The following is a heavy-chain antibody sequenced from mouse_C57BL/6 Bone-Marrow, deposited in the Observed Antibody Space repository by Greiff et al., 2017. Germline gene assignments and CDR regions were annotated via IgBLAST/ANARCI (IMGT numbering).Heavy chain of an antibody. Sequence: EVMLVESGGGLVQPGGSLSLSCAASGFTFTDYYMSWVRQPPGKALEWLGFIRNKANGYTTEYSASVKGRFTISRDNSQSILYLQMNALRAEDRATYYCARYYYGSSAMDYWGQGTSVTVSS. CDR1: GFTFTDYY. CDR3: ARYYYGSSAMDY. J-gene: IGHJ4*01. CDR2: IRNKANGYTT. V-gene: IGHV7-3*01. D-gene: IGHD1-1*01.